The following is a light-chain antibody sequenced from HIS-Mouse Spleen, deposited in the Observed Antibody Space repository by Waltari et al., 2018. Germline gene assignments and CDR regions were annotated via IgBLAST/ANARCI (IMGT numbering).Light chain of an antibody. V-gene: IGLV1-51*01. CDR2: DNN. J-gene: IGLJ2*01. CDR1: SSNIGNNY. Sequence: QSVLTQPPSVSAAPGQKVTISCSGSSSNIGNNYVSWYQQLPGTAPKPLIYDNNKRPSGIPDRFSGSKSGTSATLGITGRQTGDEADYYCGTWDSSLSAVVFGGGTKLTVL. CDR3: GTWDSSLSAVV.